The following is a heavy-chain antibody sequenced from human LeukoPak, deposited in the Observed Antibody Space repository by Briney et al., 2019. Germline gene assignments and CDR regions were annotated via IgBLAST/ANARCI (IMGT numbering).Heavy chain of an antibody. J-gene: IGHJ4*02. CDR3: SRVLHKRNYDSSVYYGY. D-gene: IGHD3-22*01. CDR1: GFTFCSYS. Sequence: GGSLRLSCAASGFTFCSYSMNWVRQAPGKGLEWVSYISSSSSTIYYADSVKGRFTISRDNAKNSLYLQMNSLRAEDTAVYYCSRVLHKRNYDSSVYYGYWGQGTLVTVSS. V-gene: IGHV3-48*01. CDR2: ISSSSSTI.